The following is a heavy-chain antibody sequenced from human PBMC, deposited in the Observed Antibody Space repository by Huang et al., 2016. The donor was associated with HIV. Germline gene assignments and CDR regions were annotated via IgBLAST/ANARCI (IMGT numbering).Heavy chain of an antibody. Sequence: QVRLHQWGTGVLKPSETLSLKCAAYGGSFNGHFWTWIRQSPGKGLEWIGEIDHRGTTSSNPSLKSRVTMSLDTSKSQFYLNLTSVTATDTATYYCARPRMTEGNSDSTWSYFDSWGQGTPVIVSS. CDR1: GGSFNGHF. V-gene: IGHV4-34*01. J-gene: IGHJ4*02. D-gene: IGHD2-21*02. CDR3: ARPRMTEGNSDSTWSYFDS. CDR2: IDHRGTT.